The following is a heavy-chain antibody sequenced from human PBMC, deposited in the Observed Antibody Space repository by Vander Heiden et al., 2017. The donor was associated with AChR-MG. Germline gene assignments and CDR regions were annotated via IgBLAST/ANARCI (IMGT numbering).Heavy chain of an antibody. CDR3: TTEGADYVSIFDN. CDR2: IKSQAEGETT. D-gene: IGHD3-16*01. V-gene: IGHV3-15*01. CDR1: EFTFSKTW. Sequence: EVQLAEHGGDVVKPGGSLSALFVVSEFTFSKTWMSWVRQAPGKGLEWVGRIKSQAEGETTFYNPHVKGRFTISRDDSKNTLYLEMSSLKIEDTGVYYCTTEGADYVSIFDNWGQGARVTVSS. J-gene: IGHJ4*02.